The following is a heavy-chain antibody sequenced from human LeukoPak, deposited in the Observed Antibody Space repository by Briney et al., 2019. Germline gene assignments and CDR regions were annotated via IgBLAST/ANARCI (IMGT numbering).Heavy chain of an antibody. J-gene: IGHJ4*02. D-gene: IGHD3-22*01. CDR2: MNPNSGNT. Sequence: ASVKVSCKASGYTFTSYDINWVRQATGQGLEWMGWMNPNSGNTGYAQKFQGRVTITRNTSISTAYMELSSLRSEDTAVYYCASSGSYSGEYYYDSSGYCDYWGQGTLVTVSS. CDR1: GYTFTSYD. V-gene: IGHV1-8*03. CDR3: ASSGSYSGEYYYDSSGYCDY.